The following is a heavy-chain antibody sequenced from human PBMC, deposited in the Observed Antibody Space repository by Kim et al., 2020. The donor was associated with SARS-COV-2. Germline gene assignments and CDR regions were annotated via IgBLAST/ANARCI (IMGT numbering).Heavy chain of an antibody. J-gene: IGHJ4*02. V-gene: IGHV3-30*04. Sequence: GGSLRLSCAASGFTFSSYAMHWVRQAPGKGLEWVAVISYDGSNKYYADSVKGRFTISRDNSKNTLYLQMNSLRAEDTAVYYCARIPYYYDSSGYSYWGQG. CDR3: ARIPYYYDSSGYSY. CDR2: ISYDGSNK. D-gene: IGHD3-22*01. CDR1: GFTFSSYA.